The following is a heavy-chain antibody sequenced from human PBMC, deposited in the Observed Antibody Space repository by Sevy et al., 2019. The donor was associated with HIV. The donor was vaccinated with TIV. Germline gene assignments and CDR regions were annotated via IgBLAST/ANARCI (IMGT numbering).Heavy chain of an antibody. CDR3: VKDKVDGDSGYGLFDF. CDR2: LSRHSGTI. J-gene: IGHJ4*02. D-gene: IGHD5-12*01. Sequence: GGSLRLSCAASGFTFDDYAMHWVRQAPGKGLEWVSGLSRHSGTIGYADSVKGRFTISRDNARNSLYLQTNSLRAEDTASYYCVKDKVDGDSGYGLFDFWGQGTLVTVSS. V-gene: IGHV3-9*01. CDR1: GFTFDDYA.